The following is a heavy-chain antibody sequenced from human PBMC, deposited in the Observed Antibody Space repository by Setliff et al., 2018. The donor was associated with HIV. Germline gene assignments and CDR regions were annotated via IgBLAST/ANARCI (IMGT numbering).Heavy chain of an antibody. J-gene: IGHJ3*02. V-gene: IGHV1-69*02. Sequence: SVKVSCKASRSTFNSHTINWVRQAPGQGLDWMGRIIPILGVANYEQTLQGRVTMTTDTSTSTAYMELRSLRSDDTAVYYCARVAWYYSFWSGLGDAFDIWGQGTMVTVSS. CDR1: RSTFNSHT. CDR3: ARVAWYYSFWSGLGDAFDI. D-gene: IGHD3-3*01. CDR2: IIPILGVA.